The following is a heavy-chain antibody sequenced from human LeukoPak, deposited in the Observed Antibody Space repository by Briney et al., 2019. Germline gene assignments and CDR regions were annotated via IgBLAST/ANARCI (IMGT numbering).Heavy chain of an antibody. D-gene: IGHD7-27*01. V-gene: IGHV3-21*01. J-gene: IGHJ4*02. Sequence: GGSLRLSCADSGFSFSSSSMNWVRQAPGKGLDWVTSISSSSKYIYYADSVKGRFTISRDNAKNSLYLQMNSLRAEDTAVYYCSRSPQGTGSPPDSWGQGTLVTVSS. CDR3: SRSPQGTGSPPDS. CDR1: GFSFSSSS. CDR2: ISSSSKYI.